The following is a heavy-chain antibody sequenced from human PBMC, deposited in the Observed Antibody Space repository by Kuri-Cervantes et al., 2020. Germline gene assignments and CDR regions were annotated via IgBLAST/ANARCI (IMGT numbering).Heavy chain of an antibody. V-gene: IGHV1-46*01. D-gene: IGHD1-26*01. CDR1: GYTFTSYY. CDR2: INPSGGSA. Sequence: ASVKVSCKASGYTFTSYYMHWVRQAPGQGLEWTGIINPSGGSATYAQKFQGRVTMTTDTSTNTAYLDLRSLRSDDTAVYYCARSRKVGAIVTDVFDIWGQGTMVTVSS. J-gene: IGHJ3*02. CDR3: ARSRKVGAIVTDVFDI.